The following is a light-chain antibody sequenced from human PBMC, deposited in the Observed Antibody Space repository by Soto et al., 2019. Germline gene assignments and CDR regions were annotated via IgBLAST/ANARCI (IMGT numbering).Light chain of an antibody. J-gene: IGKJ1*01. CDR1: QSVSSSY. V-gene: IGKV3-20*01. CDR3: QQYDSSRRT. CDR2: GAS. Sequence: EIVLTQSPGTLSLSPGERATLSSWASQSVSSSYLAWYQQKPGQAPRLLIYGASSRATRIPDRFSGSGSGTDFTLTINRLEPEDVAVYYCQQYDSSRRTFGQGTKV.